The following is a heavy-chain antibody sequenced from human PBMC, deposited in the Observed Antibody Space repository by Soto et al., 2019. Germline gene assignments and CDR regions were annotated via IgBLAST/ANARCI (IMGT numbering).Heavy chain of an antibody. CDR2: IYYSGST. J-gene: IGHJ4*02. CDR1: DFTCSNGSYY. Sequence: PSETLSLTGTVSDFTCSNGSYYWTWHQQPPGKGLEWIGYIYYSGSTNYNPSLKSRVTISVDTTKNQFSLKLSPVTATDTARYYSAREQKLGHVKVLDNWGQGTLVP. V-gene: IGHV4-61*01. CDR3: AREQKLGHVKVLDN. D-gene: IGHD6-13*01.